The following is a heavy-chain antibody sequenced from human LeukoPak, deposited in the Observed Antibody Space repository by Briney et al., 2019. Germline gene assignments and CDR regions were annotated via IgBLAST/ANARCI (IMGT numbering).Heavy chain of an antibody. Sequence: GESLKISCKGSGYSFTSYWIGWVRQTPGKGLEWMGIIYPGDSDTRYSPSFQGQVTISADKSISTAYLQWSSLKASDTAMYYCARLVRGSDGSPGGDLYYFDYWGQGTLVTVSS. CDR2: IYPGDSDT. CDR3: ARLVRGSDGSPGGDLYYFDY. CDR1: GYSFTSYW. D-gene: IGHD2-21*02. J-gene: IGHJ4*02. V-gene: IGHV5-51*01.